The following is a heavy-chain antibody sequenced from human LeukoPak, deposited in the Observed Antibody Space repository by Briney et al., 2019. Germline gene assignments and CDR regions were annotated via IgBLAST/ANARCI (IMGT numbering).Heavy chain of an antibody. CDR1: GGSITNYY. CDR3: ARHGTGVTYFYTFDI. V-gene: IGHV4-59*08. CDR2: VYASGAN. Sequence: SETLSLTCTVSGGSITNYYWSWIRQPPGEALEWIGYVYASGANNSNPSLKSRVTISVDTSKNQFSLKLSSVTAADTAVYYCARHGTGVTYFYTFDIWGQGTVAAVSS. J-gene: IGHJ3*02. D-gene: IGHD1-1*01.